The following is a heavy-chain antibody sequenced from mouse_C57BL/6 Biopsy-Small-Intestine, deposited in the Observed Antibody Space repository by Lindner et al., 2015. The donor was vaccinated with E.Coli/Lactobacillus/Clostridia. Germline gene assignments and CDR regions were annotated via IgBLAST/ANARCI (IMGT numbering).Heavy chain of an antibody. Sequence: VQLQESGAELTKPGASVKLSCKASGYTFTSYWMHWVKQRPGQGLEWIGYINPSSGYTKYNQKFEDKATLTADKSSSTAYMQLSSLTYEDSAVYYCATGLYAMDYWGQGTSVTVSS. J-gene: IGHJ4*01. CDR3: ATGLYAMDY. V-gene: IGHV1-7*01. CDR1: GYTFTSYW. CDR2: INPSSGYT.